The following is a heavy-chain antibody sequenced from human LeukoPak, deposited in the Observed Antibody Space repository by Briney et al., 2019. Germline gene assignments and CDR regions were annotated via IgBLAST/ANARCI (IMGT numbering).Heavy chain of an antibody. J-gene: IGHJ3*02. CDR3: ARDWEYYYDSSGYWATDDSFDI. CDR1: GFTLDDYG. D-gene: IGHD3-22*01. V-gene: IGHV3-20*04. Sequence: GRSLRLSCAVSGFTLDDYGMSWVRQAPGKGLEWVSGINWDGGSTVYTDSVKGRFTNSRDNCKSSLSLQMNSLRSEDTALYYCARDWEYYYDSSGYWATDDSFDIWGQGTMVTVSS. CDR2: INWDGGST.